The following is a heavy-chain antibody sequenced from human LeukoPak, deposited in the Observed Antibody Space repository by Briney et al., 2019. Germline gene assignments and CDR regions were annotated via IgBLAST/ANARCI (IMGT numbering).Heavy chain of an antibody. J-gene: IGHJ4*02. CDR1: GYTFTSYD. CDR2: MNANNGNT. D-gene: IGHD6-13*01. V-gene: IGHV1-18*01. CDR3: ARDASYSSSWYTGDYYFDY. Sequence: ASVKVSCKASGYTFTSYDINWVRQAPGQGLEWMGWMNANNGNTNYAQKLQGRVTMTTDTSTSTAYMELRSLRSDDTAVYYCARDASYSSSWYTGDYYFDYWGQGTLVTVSS.